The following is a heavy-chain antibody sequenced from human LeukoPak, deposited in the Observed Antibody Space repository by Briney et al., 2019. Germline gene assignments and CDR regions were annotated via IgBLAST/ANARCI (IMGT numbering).Heavy chain of an antibody. V-gene: IGHV5-51*01. Sequence: GESLKISCEGSGYGFTNYWIGWVRQMPGKGLAWIGIIYPGDSDTRYSPSFQGQVTISADTSISTAYLQWSSLKASDTAMYYCARPPPYCSTTRCYFDYWGQGTLVTVSS. CDR1: GYGFTNYW. J-gene: IGHJ4*02. D-gene: IGHD2-2*01. CDR3: ARPPPYCSTTRCYFDY. CDR2: IYPGDSDT.